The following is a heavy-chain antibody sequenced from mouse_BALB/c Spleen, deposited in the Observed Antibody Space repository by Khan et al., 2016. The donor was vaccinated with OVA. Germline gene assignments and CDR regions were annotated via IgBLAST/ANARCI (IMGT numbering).Heavy chain of an antibody. D-gene: IGHD1-1*01. Sequence: EVELVASGGDLVKPGGSLKLSCAASGFTFSSYGMSWVRQTPDKRLEWVATISSGGSYTYYPDSVKGRFTISRDNAKNTLYLQMSSLKSEDTAMYYCARHDYYGSSYGWYFDVWGAGTTVTVSS. V-gene: IGHV5-6*01. CDR3: ARHDYYGSSYGWYFDV. CDR2: ISSGGSYT. J-gene: IGHJ1*01. CDR1: GFTFSSYG.